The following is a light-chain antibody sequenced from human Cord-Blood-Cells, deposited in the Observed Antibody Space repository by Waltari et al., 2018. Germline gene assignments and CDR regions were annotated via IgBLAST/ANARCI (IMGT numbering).Light chain of an antibody. Sequence: QSVLTQPPSASGTPGQRVTISCSGSSSNIGSNTVNWYQQLPGTDPKLLIYSNSQGPSGVPDRFSGSKSGTSASLAISGLQSEDEADYYGAAWDDSLNVVVFGGGTKLTVL. J-gene: IGLJ2*01. CDR3: AAWDDSLNVVV. CDR1: SSNIGSNT. CDR2: SNS. V-gene: IGLV1-44*01.